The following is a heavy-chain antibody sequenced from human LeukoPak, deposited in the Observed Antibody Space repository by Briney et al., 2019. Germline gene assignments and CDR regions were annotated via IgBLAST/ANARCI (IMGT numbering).Heavy chain of an antibody. D-gene: IGHD3-3*01. V-gene: IGHV4-39*01. CDR3: ASTSTAWSIDY. J-gene: IGHJ4*02. CDR2: MYYSGST. Sequence: NTSETLSLTCTVSGGSISSSSYYSGWIRQTPGKGLEWIGTMYYSGSTNYNPSLKSRVTLSIDTPKNQFSLRLSSVTAADTAVYYCASTSTAWSIDYWGQGTLVTVSS. CDR1: GGSISSSSYY.